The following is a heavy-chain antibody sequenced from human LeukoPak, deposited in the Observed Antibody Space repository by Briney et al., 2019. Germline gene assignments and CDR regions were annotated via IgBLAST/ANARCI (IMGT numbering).Heavy chain of an antibody. D-gene: IGHD2-15*01. Sequence: GGSLRLSCAPSRFTLSSYAMTWGRQAPGKGVEWVSSICGSSCYIYYVDSVKRRFTISRDNAKSSLYLQVNSLRVEDTAVCYCAAGSGGSPLFYYYYYMVVWGKGTTVTVSS. V-gene: IGHV3-21*01. CDR2: ICGSSCYI. CDR1: RFTLSSYA. CDR3: AAGSGGSPLFYYYYYMVV. J-gene: IGHJ6*03.